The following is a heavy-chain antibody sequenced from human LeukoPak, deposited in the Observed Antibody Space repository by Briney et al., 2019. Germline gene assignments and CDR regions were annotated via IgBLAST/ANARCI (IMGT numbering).Heavy chain of an antibody. D-gene: IGHD3-10*02. V-gene: IGHV4-39*01. Sequence: SETLSLTCTVSGGSIRNTNYYWGWIRQPPGKGLEWIGSIYYSGSTYHNPSLKSRVTISVHTSKNQFSLKLISVTAADTAVYYCARQTLFAGIWFDYWGQGTLVTVSS. J-gene: IGHJ4*02. CDR1: GGSIRNTNYY. CDR3: ARQTLFAGIWFDY. CDR2: IYYSGST.